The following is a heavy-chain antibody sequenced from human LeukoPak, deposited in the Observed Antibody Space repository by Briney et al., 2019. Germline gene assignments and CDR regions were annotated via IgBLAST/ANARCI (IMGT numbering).Heavy chain of an antibody. Sequence: SETLSLTCTVSGGSISSYYWSWIRQPPGKGLEWIGYIYYSGSTNYNPSLKSRVTISVDTSKNQFSLKLSSVTAADTAVYYCARHTSSSWSADFDYWGQGTLVTVSS. CDR2: IYYSGST. V-gene: IGHV4-59*01. D-gene: IGHD6-13*01. CDR1: GGSISSYY. CDR3: ARHTSSSWSADFDY. J-gene: IGHJ4*02.